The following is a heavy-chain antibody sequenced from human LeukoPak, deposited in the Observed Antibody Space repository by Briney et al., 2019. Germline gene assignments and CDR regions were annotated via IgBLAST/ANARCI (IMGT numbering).Heavy chain of an antibody. D-gene: IGHD3-3*01. CDR1: GFTFSSHA. J-gene: IGHJ6*02. CDR2: ISGSGGST. CDR3: ERTIGMDV. Sequence: GGSLRLSCAASGFTFSSHAMSWVRQTPGKGLEWISAISGSGGSTFYADSVKGRFTVSRDNSKNTVYLQMNSLRAEDTALYYCERTIGMDVWGQGTTVTVSS. V-gene: IGHV3-23*01.